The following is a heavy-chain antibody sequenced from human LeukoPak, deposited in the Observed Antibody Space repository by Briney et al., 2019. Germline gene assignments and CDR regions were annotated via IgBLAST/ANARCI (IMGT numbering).Heavy chain of an antibody. Sequence: PGGSLRLSCAASGFTFSSYEMNWVRQAPGKGLEWVSYITSSGTTIYYAGSVKGRFTISRDNAKNSLYLQMNSLGAEDTAVYYCAVRFRGYSYGYDYWGQGTLVTVSS. V-gene: IGHV3-48*03. D-gene: IGHD5-18*01. CDR2: ITSSGTTI. CDR3: AVRFRGYSYGYDY. J-gene: IGHJ4*02. CDR1: GFTFSSYE.